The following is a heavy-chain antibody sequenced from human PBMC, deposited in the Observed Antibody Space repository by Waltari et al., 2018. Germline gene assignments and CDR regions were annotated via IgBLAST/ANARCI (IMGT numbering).Heavy chain of an antibody. J-gene: IGHJ6*04. CDR2: SIPVRDIA. Sequence: QVQMVQSGAEVKKPGSSVKVSCKASGDTFNNYVITWVRQAPGQGLEWMGRSIPVRDIADDAQKFQGRVTFTADKSTNTAYMELSSRRSEDTAVYFCARPETVVWWPGSPGMDVWGEGTSVTVSS. CDR3: ARPETVVWWPGSPGMDV. CDR1: GDTFNNYV. D-gene: IGHD2-8*02. V-gene: IGHV1-69*04.